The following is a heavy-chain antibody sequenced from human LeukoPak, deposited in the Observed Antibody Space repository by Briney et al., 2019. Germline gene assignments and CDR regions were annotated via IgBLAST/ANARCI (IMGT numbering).Heavy chain of an antibody. CDR3: ARDEILTLFDY. J-gene: IGHJ4*02. V-gene: IGHV3-30*02. Sequence: GGSLRLSCAASGFTFSNYGMHWVRQAPGKGLEWVAFIRCDGSIKYYADSVKGRFTISRDNSKNTLYLQMNSLRAEDTALYYCARDEILTLFDYWGQGTLVTVSS. D-gene: IGHD2-15*01. CDR1: GFTFSNYG. CDR2: IRCDGSIK.